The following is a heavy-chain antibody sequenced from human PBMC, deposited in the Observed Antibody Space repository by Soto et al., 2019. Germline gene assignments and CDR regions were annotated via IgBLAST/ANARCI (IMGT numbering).Heavy chain of an antibody. CDR1: GCTFTSYY. CDR2: INPSGGST. J-gene: IGHJ4*02. V-gene: IGHV1-46*01. Sequence: ASVKVSCKAPGCTFTSYYMHWVRQAPGQGLEWMGIINPSGGSTSYAQKFQGRVTMTRDTSTSTVYMELSSLRSEDTAVYYCARGNVIGGNTLASHFDYWGQGTLVTVSS. D-gene: IGHD3-16*01. CDR3: ARGNVIGGNTLASHFDY.